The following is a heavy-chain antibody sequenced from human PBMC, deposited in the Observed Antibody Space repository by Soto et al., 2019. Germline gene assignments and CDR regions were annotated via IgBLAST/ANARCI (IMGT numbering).Heavy chain of an antibody. J-gene: IGHJ6*03. Sequence: EVQLVESGGGLVQPGGSLRLSCAASGFTFSSYWMSWVRQAPGKGLEWVANIKQDGSEKYYVDSVKGRFTISRDNAKNSLYLQMNSLRAEDTAVYYCARDGEDYIWGSLSSYYYYYMDVWGKGTTVTVSS. CDR3: ARDGEDYIWGSLSSYYYYYMDV. V-gene: IGHV3-7*01. CDR1: GFTFSSYW. CDR2: IKQDGSEK. D-gene: IGHD3-16*01.